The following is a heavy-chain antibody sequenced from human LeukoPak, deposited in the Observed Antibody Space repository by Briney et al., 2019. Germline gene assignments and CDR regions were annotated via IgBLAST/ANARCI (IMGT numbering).Heavy chain of an antibody. CDR2: ISYDGSNK. CDR3: AKDLRYYDSSGYPQGPFQH. D-gene: IGHD3-22*01. CDR1: GFTFSTYA. J-gene: IGHJ1*01. V-gene: IGHV3-30*18. Sequence: GGSLRLSCAASGFTFSTYAMHWVRQAPGKGLEWVAVISYDGSNKYYADSVKGRFTISRDNSKNTLYPQMNSLRAEDTAVYYCAKDLRYYDSSGYPQGPFQHWGQGTLVTVSS.